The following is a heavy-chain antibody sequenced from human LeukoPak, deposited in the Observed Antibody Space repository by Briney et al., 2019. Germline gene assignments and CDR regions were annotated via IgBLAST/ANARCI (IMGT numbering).Heavy chain of an antibody. CDR3: AKGNLESDYYYYYMDV. Sequence: GGSLRLSCAASGFTFDDYAMHWVRQAPGKGLEWVSLMSWDGGSTYYADSVKGRFTISRDNSKNSLYLQMNSLRAEDTALYYCAKGNLESDYYYYYMDVWGKGTTVTVSS. CDR2: MSWDGGST. CDR1: GFTFDDYA. D-gene: IGHD3-3*01. V-gene: IGHV3-43D*04. J-gene: IGHJ6*03.